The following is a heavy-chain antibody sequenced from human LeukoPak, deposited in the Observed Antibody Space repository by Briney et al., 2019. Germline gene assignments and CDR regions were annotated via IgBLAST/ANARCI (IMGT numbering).Heavy chain of an antibody. D-gene: IGHD6-19*01. CDR1: GFSFSSYA. J-gene: IGHJ5*02. Sequence: GGSLRLSCAASGFSFSSYAMHWVRQAPGKGLXXXXXISHDGSNEYYPDSVKGRFTISRDNSKNTLYLQMNSLRAEDTAVYYCARDSSGSYNWFDPWGQGTLVTVSS. CDR3: ARDSSGSYNWFDP. V-gene: IGHV3-30*01. CDR2: ISHDGSNE.